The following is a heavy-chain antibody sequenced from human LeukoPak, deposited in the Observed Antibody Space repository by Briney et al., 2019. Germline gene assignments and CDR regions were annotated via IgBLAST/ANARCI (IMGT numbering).Heavy chain of an antibody. V-gene: IGHV1-69*04. CDR1: GYTFTGYC. CDR2: IIPILGIA. D-gene: IGHD3-22*01. Sequence: ASVKVSCKASGYTFTGYCMHWVRQAPGQGLEWMGRIIPILGIANYAQKFQGRVTITADKSTSTAYMELSSLRSEDTAVYYCARDGRAYYYDSSEGSRWFDPWGQGTLVTVSS. J-gene: IGHJ5*02. CDR3: ARDGRAYYYDSSEGSRWFDP.